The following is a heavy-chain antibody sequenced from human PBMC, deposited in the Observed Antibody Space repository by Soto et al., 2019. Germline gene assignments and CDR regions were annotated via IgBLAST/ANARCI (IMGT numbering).Heavy chain of an antibody. CDR2: IYWYDSK. V-gene: IGHV2-5*01. J-gene: IGHJ4*02. D-gene: IGHD1-26*01. Sequence: QITLKESGPTLVKPTQTLTLTCTFSGFSLTTDRVGVGWIRQPPGEALEWLAVIYWYDSKTYRPSLESRLTITKDTSKNQVALTMPNMDSLDTATYYCAHAYGGRSLYWGQGTLVTVSS. CDR1: GFSLTTDRVG. CDR3: AHAYGGRSLY.